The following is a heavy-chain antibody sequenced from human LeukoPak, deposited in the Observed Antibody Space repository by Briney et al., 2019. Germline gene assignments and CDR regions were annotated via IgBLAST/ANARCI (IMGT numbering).Heavy chain of an antibody. D-gene: IGHD3-10*01. V-gene: IGHV3-30*18. CDR1: GFTFSSYG. CDR2: ISYDGSNK. CDR3: AKRRGFGELNFDY. Sequence: PGGSLTLSCAASGFTFSSYGMHWVRQAPGKGLEWVAVISYDGSNKYYADSVKGRFTISRDNSKNTLYLQMNSLRAEDTAVYYCAKRRGFGELNFDYWGQGTLVTVSS. J-gene: IGHJ4*02.